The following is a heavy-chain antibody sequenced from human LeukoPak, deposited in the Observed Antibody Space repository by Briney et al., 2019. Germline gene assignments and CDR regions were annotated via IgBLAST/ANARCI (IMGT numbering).Heavy chain of an antibody. CDR3: TRVGYIDEGIDY. J-gene: IGHJ4*02. V-gene: IGHV3-7*04. D-gene: IGHD5-24*01. CDR1: GFPFSSYW. Sequence: GGSLRLSCVASGFPFSSYWMTWVRQAPGKGLEWVANIKQDGSKKSYVDSVKGRFTISRDNAMNSLYLQMNSLRAEDTAIYYCTRVGYIDEGIDYWGQGTLVTVSS. CDR2: IKQDGSKK.